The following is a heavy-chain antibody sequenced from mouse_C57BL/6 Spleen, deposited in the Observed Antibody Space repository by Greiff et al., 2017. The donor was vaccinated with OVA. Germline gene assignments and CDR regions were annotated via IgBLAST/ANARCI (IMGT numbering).Heavy chain of an antibody. J-gene: IGHJ2*01. CDR1: GYSFTGYF. D-gene: IGHD1-1*01. V-gene: IGHV1-20*01. Sequence: VQLQQSGPELVKPGDSVKISCKASGYSFTGYFMNWVMQSHGKSLEWIGRINPYNGDTFYNQKFKGKATLTVDKSSSTAHMELRRLTSEDSAVYYCARSPITTVGDYWGQGTTLTVSS. CDR3: ARSPITTVGDY. CDR2: INPYNGDT.